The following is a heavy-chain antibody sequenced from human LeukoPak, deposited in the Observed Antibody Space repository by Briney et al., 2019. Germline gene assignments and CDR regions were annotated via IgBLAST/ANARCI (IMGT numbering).Heavy chain of an antibody. D-gene: IGHD2-2*01. CDR2: IYHSGST. CDR3: ATDPYQPRSTGGGRFDY. CDR1: GGSISSGGYS. J-gene: IGHJ4*02. V-gene: IGHV4-30-2*01. Sequence: PSETLSLTCAVSGGSISSGGYSWSWLRQPPGKGLEWIGYIYHSGSTYYNPSLKSRVTISVDTSKNQFSLKLSSVTAADTAVYYCATDPYQPRSTGGGRFDYWGQGTLVTVSS.